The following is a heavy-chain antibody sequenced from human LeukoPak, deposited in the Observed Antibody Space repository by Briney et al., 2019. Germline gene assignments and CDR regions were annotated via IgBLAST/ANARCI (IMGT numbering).Heavy chain of an antibody. Sequence: GGSLRLSCVASGFTFSSYAMSWVRQAPGKGLEWVSAISGSGGSTYYADSVKGRFTISRDNSKNTLYLQMNSLRAEDTAVYYCAKAREAGAAGTTRYYFDYWGQGTLVTVSS. CDR1: GFTFSSYA. J-gene: IGHJ4*02. CDR3: AKAREAGAAGTTRYYFDY. V-gene: IGHV3-23*01. D-gene: IGHD6-13*01. CDR2: ISGSGGST.